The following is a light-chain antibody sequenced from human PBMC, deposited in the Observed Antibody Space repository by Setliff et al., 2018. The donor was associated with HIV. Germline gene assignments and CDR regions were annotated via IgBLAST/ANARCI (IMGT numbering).Light chain of an antibody. CDR3: CSYAGSSTYV. V-gene: IGLV2-23*02. J-gene: IGLJ1*01. CDR1: SSDVGSYNL. Sequence: QSALTQPASVSGSPGQSITISCTGTSSDVGSYNLVSWYQQHPGKAPKLMIYEVIKRPSGVSNRFSDSKSGNTASLTISGLQAEDEADYYCCSYAGSSTYVFGTGTKVTVL. CDR2: EVI.